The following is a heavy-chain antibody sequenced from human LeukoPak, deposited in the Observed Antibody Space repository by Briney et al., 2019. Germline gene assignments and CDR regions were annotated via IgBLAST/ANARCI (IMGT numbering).Heavy chain of an antibody. CDR1: GFTFSSYS. CDR3: APPAVAGTIH. V-gene: IGHV3-21*01. Sequence: GGSLRLSCAASGFTFSSYSMNWVRQAAGKGLEWVSSISSSSSYIYYADSVKGRFTISRDNAKNSLYLQMNSLRAEDTAVYYCAPPAVAGTIHWGQGTLVTVSS. J-gene: IGHJ4*02. D-gene: IGHD6-19*01. CDR2: ISSSSSYI.